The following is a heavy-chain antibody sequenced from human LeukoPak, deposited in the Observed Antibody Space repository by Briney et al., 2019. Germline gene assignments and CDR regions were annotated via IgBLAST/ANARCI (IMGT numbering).Heavy chain of an antibody. CDR1: GGSISQYY. J-gene: IGHJ4*02. V-gene: IGHV4-4*08. CDR2: VYRSGNT. D-gene: IGHD3-9*01. CDR3: AGMSSYDILTGYYRPYYFDY. Sequence: SETLSLTCTLSGGSISQYYWSWIRQPPGKGPEWIGYVYRSGNTNYNPSLKSRVTISVDTSKNQFSLKLNSVTAADTAVYYCAGMSSYDILTGYYRPYYFDYWGQGTLVTVSS.